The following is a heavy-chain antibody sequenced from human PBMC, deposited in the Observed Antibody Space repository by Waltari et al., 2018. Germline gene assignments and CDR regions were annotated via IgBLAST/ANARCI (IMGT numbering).Heavy chain of an antibody. V-gene: IGHV4-38-2*01. Sequence: VQLQQSAPGQAKPSKTLSLTCALSGGSLRRGYYWCWIRQPLGKGLEWIGSVSHSGSTYYNPSLKSRVTISIHMSKHQFSLELRSVTAADTAVYFCASDLGGTAVATDAFDIWGQGTMVIVSS. J-gene: IGHJ3*02. CDR2: VSHSGST. D-gene: IGHD6-19*01. CDR1: GGSLRRGYY. CDR3: ASDLGGTAVATDAFDI.